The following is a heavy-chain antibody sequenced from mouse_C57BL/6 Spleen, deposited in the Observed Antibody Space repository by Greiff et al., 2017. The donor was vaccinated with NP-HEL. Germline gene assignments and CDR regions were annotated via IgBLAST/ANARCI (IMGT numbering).Heavy chain of an antibody. CDR3: AKEEDYDGSWFAY. Sequence: VQLVESGPELVKPGASVKISCKASGYAFSSSWMNWVKQRPGKGLEWIGRIYPGDGDTNYNGKFKGKATLTADKSSSTAYMQLSSLTSEDSAVYFCAKEEDYDGSWFAYWGQGTLVTVSA. J-gene: IGHJ3*01. V-gene: IGHV1-82*01. CDR2: IYPGDGDT. CDR1: GYAFSSSW. D-gene: IGHD2-3*01.